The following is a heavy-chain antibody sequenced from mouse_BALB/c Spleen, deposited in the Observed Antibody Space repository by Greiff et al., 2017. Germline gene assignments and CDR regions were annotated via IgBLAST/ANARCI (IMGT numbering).Heavy chain of an antibody. J-gene: IGHJ2*01. Sequence: EVKLMESGGGLVKPGGSLKLSCAASGFTFSDYYMYWVRQTPEKRLEWVATISDGGSYTYYPDSVKGRFTISRDNAKNNLYLQMSSLKSEDTAMYYCARANQLYFDYWGQGTTLTVSS. V-gene: IGHV5-4*02. CDR2: ISDGGSYT. CDR3: ARANQLYFDY. CDR1: GFTFSDYY. D-gene: IGHD4-1*02.